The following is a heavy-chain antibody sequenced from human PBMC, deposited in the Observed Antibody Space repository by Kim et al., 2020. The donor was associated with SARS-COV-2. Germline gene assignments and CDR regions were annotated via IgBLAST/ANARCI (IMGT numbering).Heavy chain of an antibody. Sequence: GGSLRLSCAASGFTFSNAWMSWVRQAPGTVLYFFFRIKLPTSGGTTDYAAPVKGRFTISRDDSKNTLYLQMNSLKTEDTAVYYCTTDQEVDTAMVRAFGYWGQGTLVTVSS. V-gene: IGHV3-15*01. CDR1: GFTFSNAW. D-gene: IGHD5-18*01. J-gene: IGHJ4*02. CDR2: IKLPTSGGTT. CDR3: TTDQEVDTAMVRAFGY.